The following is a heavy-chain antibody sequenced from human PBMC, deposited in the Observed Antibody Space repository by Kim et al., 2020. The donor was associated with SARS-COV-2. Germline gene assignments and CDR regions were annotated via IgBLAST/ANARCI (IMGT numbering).Heavy chain of an antibody. CDR3: ARAKIFGELLSTPGPAFFDY. J-gene: IGHJ4*02. V-gene: IGHV4-31*03. CDR2: IYYSGST. D-gene: IGHD3-10*01. Sequence: SETLSLTCTVSGGSISSGGYYWSWIRQHPGKGLEWIGYIYYSGSTYYNPSLKSRVTISVDTSKNQFSLKLSSVTAADTAVYYCARAKIFGELLSTPGPAFFDYWGQGTLVTVSS. CDR1: GGSISSGGYY.